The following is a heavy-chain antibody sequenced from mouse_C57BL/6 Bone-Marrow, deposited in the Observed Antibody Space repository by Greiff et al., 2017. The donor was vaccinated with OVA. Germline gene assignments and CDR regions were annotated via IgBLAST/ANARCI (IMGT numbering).Heavy chain of an antibody. Sequence: VQLQQPGAELVKPGASVKLSCKASGYTFTSYWMQWVKQRPGQGLEWIGEIDPSDSYTNYNQKFKGKATLTVDTSSSTAYMQLSSLTSEDSAVYYCARDDYAWFAYWGQGTLVTVSA. V-gene: IGHV1-50*01. D-gene: IGHD2-4*01. CDR2: IDPSDSYT. CDR1: GYTFTSYW. CDR3: ARDDYAWFAY. J-gene: IGHJ3*01.